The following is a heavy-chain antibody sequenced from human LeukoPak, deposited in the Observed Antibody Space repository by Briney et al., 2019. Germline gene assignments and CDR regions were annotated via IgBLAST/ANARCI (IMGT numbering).Heavy chain of an antibody. D-gene: IGHD2-15*01. V-gene: IGHV3-7*01. CDR2: IKKTGSET. CDR1: GFIFSDSW. CDR3: AREDGYCSGGNCYSYFDS. J-gene: IGHJ4*02. Sequence: GGSLRPSCTVSGFIFSDSWMAWIRQAPGKGLEWVAYIKKTGSETHYVDSVKGRFTITRDNTRNSLFLQMYSLRAEDTAVYFCAREDGYCSGGNCYSYFDSWGQGTLVTVSS.